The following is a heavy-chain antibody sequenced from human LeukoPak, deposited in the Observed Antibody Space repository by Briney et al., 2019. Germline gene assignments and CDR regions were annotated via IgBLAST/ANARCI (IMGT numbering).Heavy chain of an antibody. V-gene: IGHV1-2*02. Sequence: ASVKVSCKASGYTFTGYYMHWVRQAPGQGLEWMGWINPNSGGTNYAQKFQGRVTMTRDTSISTAYMELSRLRFDDTAVYYCARVIAAAGPGGYWGQGTLVTVSP. CDR3: ARVIAAAGPGGY. D-gene: IGHD6-13*01. J-gene: IGHJ4*02. CDR2: INPNSGGT. CDR1: GYTFTGYY.